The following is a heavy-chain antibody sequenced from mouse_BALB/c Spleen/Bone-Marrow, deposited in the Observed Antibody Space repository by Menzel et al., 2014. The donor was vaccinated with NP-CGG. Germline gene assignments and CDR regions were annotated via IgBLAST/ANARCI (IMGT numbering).Heavy chain of an antibody. V-gene: IGHV14-4*02. CDR1: GFNIKDYY. Sequence: EVQLQQSGAELVRPGASLRLSCTASGFNIKDYYIHWVKQPPKQGLEWIGWIDPENGDTEYAPKFQDKATVTADTSSNTAYLQLSSMVSEEASVYYCSANYGNYDSMDYWGPGTTVTVSS. J-gene: IGHJ4*01. D-gene: IGHD2-1*01. CDR3: SANYGNYDSMDY. CDR2: IDPENGDT.